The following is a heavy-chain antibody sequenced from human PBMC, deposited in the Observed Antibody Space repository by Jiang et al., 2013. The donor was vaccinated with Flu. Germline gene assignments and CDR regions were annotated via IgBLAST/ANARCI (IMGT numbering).Heavy chain of an antibody. Sequence: GAEVKKPGTSVKVSCKASGFTFTSSAVQWVRQARGQRLEWIGWIVVGSGNTNYAQKFQERVTITRDMSTSTAYMELSSLRSEDTAAYYCAADLTVAGTHWFDPWGQGTLVTVSS. J-gene: IGHJ5*02. V-gene: IGHV1-58*01. CDR1: GFTFTSSA. CDR2: IVVGSGNT. D-gene: IGHD6-19*01. CDR3: AADLTVAGTHWFDP.